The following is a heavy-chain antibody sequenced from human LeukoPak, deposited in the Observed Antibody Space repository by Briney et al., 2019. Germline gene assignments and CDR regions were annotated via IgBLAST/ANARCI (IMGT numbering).Heavy chain of an antibody. V-gene: IGHV3-21*01. CDR1: GFTFSSYA. CDR3: AREDFGELFLDY. CDR2: ISSSSSYI. J-gene: IGHJ4*02. D-gene: IGHD3-10*01. Sequence: GGSLRLSCAASGFTFSSYAMHWVRQAPGKGLEWVSSISSSSSYIYYADSVKGRFTISRDNAKNSLYLQMNSLRAEDTAVYYCAREDFGELFLDYWGQGTLVTVSS.